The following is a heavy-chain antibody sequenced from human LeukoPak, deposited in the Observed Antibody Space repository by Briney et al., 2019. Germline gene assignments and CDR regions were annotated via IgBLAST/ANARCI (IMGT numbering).Heavy chain of an antibody. Sequence: PGGSLRLACAASGFTFSNYWMSWVRQAPGKGLEWVASIDQYGRAKCYVDSVRGRFTFSRDNTKNSLRLQMSSLRAEDTAVYYCARAPGWELLDNYFDYWGQGTLVTVSS. CDR2: IDQYGRAK. J-gene: IGHJ4*02. V-gene: IGHV3-7*03. CDR3: ARAPGWELLDNYFDY. CDR1: GFTFSNYW. D-gene: IGHD1-26*01.